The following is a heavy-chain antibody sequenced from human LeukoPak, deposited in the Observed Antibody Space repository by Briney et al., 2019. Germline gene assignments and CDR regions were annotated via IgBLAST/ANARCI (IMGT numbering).Heavy chain of an antibody. J-gene: IGHJ4*02. CDR2: IIPIFGTA. V-gene: IGHV1-69*06. CDR3: ARARGYSYPLDY. D-gene: IGHD5-18*01. Sequence: SVKVFCKASGGTFSSYAISWVRQAPGQGLEWMGGIIPIFGTANYAQKFQGRVTITADKSTSTAYMELSSLRSEDTAVYYCARARGYSYPLDYWGQGTLVTVSS. CDR1: GGTFSSYA.